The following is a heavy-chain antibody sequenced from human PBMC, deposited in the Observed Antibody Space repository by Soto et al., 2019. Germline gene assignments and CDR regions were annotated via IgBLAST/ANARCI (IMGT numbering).Heavy chain of an antibody. V-gene: IGHV3-30*18. D-gene: IGHD3-3*01. J-gene: IGHJ4*02. CDR2: LGYDGSNK. Sequence: QAQLVESGGGVVPPGRSLRLSCAASGFTLSTCVMHWVRQAPGKGLEWVAVLGYDGSNKFYADSVKGRFTISRDNSKNTLYLQMNSLRADDTAVDYCANGAYYDFCSGPTEDYWGQGTLVTVSS. CDR1: GFTLSTCV. CDR3: ANGAYYDFCSGPTEDY.